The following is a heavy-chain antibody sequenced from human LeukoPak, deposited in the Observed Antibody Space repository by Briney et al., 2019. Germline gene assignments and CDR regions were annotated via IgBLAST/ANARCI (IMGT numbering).Heavy chain of an antibody. Sequence: SQTLSLTCAISGDSVSSNSVTWNWIRQSPSRGLKWLGRTYYRSTWYNDYAVSVRGRITVNPDTSKNQFSLHLNSVTPEDTAVYYCARRLTQYDCFDPWGQGILVTVSS. J-gene: IGHJ5*02. V-gene: IGHV6-1*01. CDR3: ARRLTQYDCFDP. CDR2: TYYRSTWYN. CDR1: GDSVSSNSVT. D-gene: IGHD2-2*01.